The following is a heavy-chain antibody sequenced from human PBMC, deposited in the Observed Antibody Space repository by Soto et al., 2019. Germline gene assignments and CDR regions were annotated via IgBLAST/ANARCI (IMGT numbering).Heavy chain of an antibody. V-gene: IGHV4-34*01. Sequence: SETLSLTCAVYGGSFSGYYWSWVRQPPGKGLEWIGEINHSGSTNYNPSLKSRVTISVDTSKNQFSLKLSSVTAADTAVYYCARGRPSSYCSGGSCYLGNWHGGPDVDAFDIWGQGTMVT. J-gene: IGHJ3*02. CDR3: ARGRPSSYCSGGSCYLGNWHGGPDVDAFDI. CDR1: GGSFSGYY. D-gene: IGHD2-15*01. CDR2: INHSGST.